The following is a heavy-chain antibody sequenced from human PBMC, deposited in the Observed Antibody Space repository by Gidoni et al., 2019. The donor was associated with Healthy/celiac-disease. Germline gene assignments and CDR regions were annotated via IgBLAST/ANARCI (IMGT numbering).Heavy chain of an antibody. CDR3: ARDGPMGQQWLVPFDY. CDR2: INWNGGST. CDR1: GFTFADYG. V-gene: IGHV3-20*04. Sequence: EVQLVESGGGVVRPGGSLRLSCAASGFTFADYGMSWVRQAPGKGLEWVSGINWNGGSTGYADSVKGRFTISRDNAKNSLYLQMNSLRAEDTALYYCARDGPMGQQWLVPFDYWGQGTLVTVSS. D-gene: IGHD6-19*01. J-gene: IGHJ4*02.